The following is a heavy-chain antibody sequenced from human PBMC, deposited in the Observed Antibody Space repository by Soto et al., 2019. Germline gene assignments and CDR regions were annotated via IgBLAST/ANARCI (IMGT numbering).Heavy chain of an antibody. D-gene: IGHD1-26*01. V-gene: IGHV3-33*01. CDR3: ARGVGATFGY. J-gene: IGHJ4*02. CDR2: IWYDGSNK. CDR1: GFTFSSYG. Sequence: QVQLVESGGGVVQPGRSLRLSCAASGFTFSSYGMHWVRQAPGKGLEWVAVIWYDGSNKYYADSVKGRFTISRDNSKNTRYLQMNSLRAEDTAVYYCARGVGATFGYWGQGTLVTVSS.